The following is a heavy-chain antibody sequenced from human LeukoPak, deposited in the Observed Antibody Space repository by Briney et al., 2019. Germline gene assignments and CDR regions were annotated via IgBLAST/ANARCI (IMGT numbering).Heavy chain of an antibody. CDR2: INGDGSIT. Sequence: PGGSLRLSCAASEFTFSSYWMHWVRQAPGKGLVWVSRINGDGSITTYADSVKGRFTISRDNAKNSLYLQMNSLRVEDTAIYYCVRYFYDSYTSSFRFDSWGQGTLVTVSS. J-gene: IGHJ5*01. D-gene: IGHD3-16*01. CDR1: EFTFSSYW. V-gene: IGHV3-74*01. CDR3: VRYFYDSYTSSFRFDS.